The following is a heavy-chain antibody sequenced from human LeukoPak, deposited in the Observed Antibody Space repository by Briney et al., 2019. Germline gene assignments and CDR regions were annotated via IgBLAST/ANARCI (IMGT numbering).Heavy chain of an antibody. CDR3: ARDANTLNLGYCSGGSCYPNDAFDI. CDR2: INPSGGST. D-gene: IGHD2-15*01. J-gene: IGHJ3*02. Sequence: ASVKVSCKASGYTFNSYYMHWVRQAPGQGLEWMGIINPSGGSTSYAQKLQGRVTMTTDTSTSTAYIELRSLRSDDTAVYYCARDANTLNLGYCSGGSCYPNDAFDIWGQGTMVTVSS. V-gene: IGHV1-46*02. CDR1: GYTFNSYY.